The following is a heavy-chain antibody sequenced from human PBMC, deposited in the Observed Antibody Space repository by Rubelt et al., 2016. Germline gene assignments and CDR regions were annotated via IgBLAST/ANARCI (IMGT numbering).Heavy chain of an antibody. Sequence: QVQLQESGPGLVKPSETLSLTCTVSGGSISSYYWSWIRQPPGKGLEWIGYIYYSGSTNYNPSLKSRVTISVDTSKNQFSLKLSSVTAADTAVYYCARTIYDILTGSYGMDVWGQGTTVTVSS. CDR3: ARTIYDILTGSYGMDV. D-gene: IGHD3-9*01. CDR1: GGSISSYY. J-gene: IGHJ6*02. CDR2: IYYSGST. V-gene: IGHV4-59*01.